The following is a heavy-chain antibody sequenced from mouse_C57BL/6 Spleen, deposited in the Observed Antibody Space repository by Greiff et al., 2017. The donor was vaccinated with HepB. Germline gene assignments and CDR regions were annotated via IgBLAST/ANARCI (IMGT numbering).Heavy chain of an antibody. CDR1: GYTFTSYW. J-gene: IGHJ2*01. D-gene: IGHD1-1*01. CDR3: ARRLSSYVYFDY. CDR2: IDPSDSYT. V-gene: IGHV1-69*01. Sequence: VQLQQSGAELVMPGASVKLSCKASGYTFTSYWMHWVKQRPGQGLEWIGEIDPSDSYTNYNQKFKGKSTLTVDKSSSTAYMQPSSLTSEDSAVYYCARRLSSYVYFDYWGQGTTLTVSS.